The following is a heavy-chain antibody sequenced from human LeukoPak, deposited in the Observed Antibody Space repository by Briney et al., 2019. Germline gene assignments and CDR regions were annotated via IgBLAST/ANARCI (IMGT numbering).Heavy chain of an antibody. V-gene: IGHV4-4*07. CDR2: IYTSGST. D-gene: IGHD2-2*01. CDR3: ARGIVVVPAAMSTHIAVAGYYFDY. J-gene: IGHJ4*02. Sequence: SETLSLTCTVSGGSISSFYWSWIRQPAGKGLEWIGRIYTSGSTNYNPSLRSRVTMSVDTSKNQFSLKLSSVAAADTAVYYCARGIVVVPAAMSTHIAVAGYYFDYWGQGTLVTVSS. CDR1: GGSISSFY.